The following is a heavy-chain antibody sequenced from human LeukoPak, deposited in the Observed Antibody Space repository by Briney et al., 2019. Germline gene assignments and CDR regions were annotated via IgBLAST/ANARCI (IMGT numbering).Heavy chain of an antibody. Sequence: GESLKISCKGSGYSFTSYWIGWVRQMPGKGLEWTGIIYPGDTDTRYNPSFQGQVTISVDKSISTAYLQWSSLKASDTAMYYCASSSRTRPLLCDYWGQGTLVTVSS. CDR3: ASSSRTRPLLCDY. V-gene: IGHV5-51*01. D-gene: IGHD6-6*01. CDR1: GYSFTSYW. CDR2: IYPGDTDT. J-gene: IGHJ4*02.